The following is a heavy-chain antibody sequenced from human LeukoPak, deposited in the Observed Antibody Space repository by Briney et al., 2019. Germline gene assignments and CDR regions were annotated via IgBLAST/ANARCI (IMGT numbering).Heavy chain of an antibody. Sequence: PGGSLRLSCAASGFTFSSYAMSWVRQAPGKGLEWVSAISGSGGSTYYADSVKGRFTISRDNSKNTLYLQLNILTAEDTAVYYCARGSSSHGTSFDYWGQGTLVTVSS. CDR2: ISGSGGST. D-gene: IGHD6-6*01. CDR1: GFTFSSYA. V-gene: IGHV3-23*01. CDR3: ARGSSSHGTSFDY. J-gene: IGHJ4*02.